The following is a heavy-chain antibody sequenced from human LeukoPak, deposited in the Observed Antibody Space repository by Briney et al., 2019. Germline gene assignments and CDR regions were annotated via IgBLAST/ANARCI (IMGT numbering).Heavy chain of an antibody. CDR2: IYSDDSDT. J-gene: IGHJ4*02. V-gene: IGHV5-51*01. D-gene: IGHD2-15*01. CDR3: VRRQYCSGGSCFSGSYDY. CDR1: GYSFTSYW. Sequence: GESLKISCKGSGYSFTSYWIGWVRQMPGKGLEYMAIIYSDDSDTRYSPSFQGQVTISADKSISTAYLQWSSLKASDTAMYYCVRRQYCSGGSCFSGSYDYWGQGTLVTVSS.